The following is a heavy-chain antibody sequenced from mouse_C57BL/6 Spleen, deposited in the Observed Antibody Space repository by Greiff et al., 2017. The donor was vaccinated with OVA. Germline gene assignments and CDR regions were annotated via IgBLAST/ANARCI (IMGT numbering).Heavy chain of an antibody. CDR1: GYTFTSYW. CDR2: IYPGSGRT. CDR3: AREEYYYGSSRSAMDY. D-gene: IGHD1-1*01. J-gene: IGHJ4*01. Sequence: QVQLQQPGAELVKPGASVKMSCKASGYTFTSYWITWVKQRPGQGLEWIGDIYPGSGRTNYNEKFKSKATLTVDTSSSTAYMQLSSLTSEDSAVYYCAREEYYYGSSRSAMDYWGQGTSVTVSS. V-gene: IGHV1-55*01.